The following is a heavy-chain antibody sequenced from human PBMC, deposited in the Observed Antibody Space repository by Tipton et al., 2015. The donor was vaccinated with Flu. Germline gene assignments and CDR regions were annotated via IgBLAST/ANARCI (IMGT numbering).Heavy chain of an antibody. CDR2: IYYSGST. J-gene: IGHJ6*03. D-gene: IGHD1-20*01. CDR3: ASYLDITGPTGYYYMDV. Sequence: TLSLTCTVSGGSISSYYWSWIRQPPGKGLEWIGYIYYSGSTNYNPSLKSRVTISVNTSKNQFSLKLSSVTAADTAVYYCASYLDITGPTGYYYMDVWGKGTTVTVSS. V-gene: IGHV4-59*01. CDR1: GGSISSYY.